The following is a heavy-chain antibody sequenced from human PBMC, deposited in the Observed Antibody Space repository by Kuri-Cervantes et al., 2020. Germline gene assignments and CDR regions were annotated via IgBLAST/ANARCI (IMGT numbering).Heavy chain of an antibody. CDR2: IGWNSGSI. CDR3: AKSSRTVAGPFDY. J-gene: IGHJ4*02. D-gene: IGHD6-19*01. V-gene: IGHV3-9*01. CDR1: GFTFDDYA. Sequence: SLKISCAASGFTFDDYAMHWVRQAPGKGLEWVSGIGWNSGSIGYADSVKGRFTISRDNAKNSLYLQMNSLRAEDTALYYCAKSSRTVAGPFDYWGQGTLVTVSS.